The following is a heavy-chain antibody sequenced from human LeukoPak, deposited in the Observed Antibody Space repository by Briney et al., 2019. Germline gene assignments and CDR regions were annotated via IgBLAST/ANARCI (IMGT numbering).Heavy chain of an antibody. CDR1: EFTFSDHY. CDR2: TRDRTNGYTT. J-gene: IGHJ4*02. Sequence: GGSLRLSCVASEFTFSDHYMDWVRQAPGKGLEWVGRTRDRTNGYTTEYAASVKGRFTISRDDSKNSLYLQMNSLRAEDTAVYYCAREPLNLIAAAGTLDYWGQGTLVTVSS. CDR3: AREPLNLIAAAGTLDY. V-gene: IGHV3-72*01. D-gene: IGHD6-13*01.